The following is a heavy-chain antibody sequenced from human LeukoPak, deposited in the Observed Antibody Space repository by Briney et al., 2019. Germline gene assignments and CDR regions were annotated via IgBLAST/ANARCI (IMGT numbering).Heavy chain of an antibody. D-gene: IGHD3-16*01. J-gene: IGHJ3*02. CDR1: GYTFTSYY. V-gene: IGHV1-46*01. CDR3: ARGVWGDDAFDI. Sequence: ASVKVTCKASGYTFTSYYMHWVRQAPGQGLEWMGIINPSGGSTNYAQKFQGRVTMTRGTSTSTVYMELTRLRFEDTAVYYCARGVWGDDAFDIWGQGTMVTVSS. CDR2: INPSGGST.